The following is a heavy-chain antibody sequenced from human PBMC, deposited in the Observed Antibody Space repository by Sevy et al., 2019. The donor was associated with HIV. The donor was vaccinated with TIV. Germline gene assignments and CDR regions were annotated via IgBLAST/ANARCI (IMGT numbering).Heavy chain of an antibody. Sequence: GGSLRLSCAASGFTFIRYNMNWVRQAPGKGLEWVSSVSGSRNYIYYAESLKGRFIISRDNAKDTLYLQMNSLRADDTAVYYCARGPPDGSYDYFDYWGQGTLVTVSS. CDR2: VSGSRNYI. J-gene: IGHJ4*02. V-gene: IGHV3-21*06. CDR3: ARGPPDGSYDYFDY. CDR1: GFTFIRYN. D-gene: IGHD1-26*01.